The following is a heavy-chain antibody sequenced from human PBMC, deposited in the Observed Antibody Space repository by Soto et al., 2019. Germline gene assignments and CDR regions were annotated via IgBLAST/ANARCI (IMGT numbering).Heavy chain of an antibody. CDR1: GFMFSSFA. CDR2: ISGSGGST. V-gene: IGHV3-23*01. D-gene: IGHD6-13*01. Sequence: PGGSLRLSCAASGFMFSSFAVSWVRQAPGKGLEWVSAISGSGGSTYYADSVKGRFTISRDNSKNTLYLQMNSLRAEDTAVYYCAKVSAVIAAAGTRLDYWGQGTLVTVSS. J-gene: IGHJ4*02. CDR3: AKVSAVIAAAGTRLDY.